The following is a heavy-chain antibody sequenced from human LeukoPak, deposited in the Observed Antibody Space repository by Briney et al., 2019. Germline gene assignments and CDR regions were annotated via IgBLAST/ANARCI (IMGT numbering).Heavy chain of an antibody. Sequence: GASVKVSCKASGYSFTSHYTHWVRQAPGQGLDWMGLINPSGSSTLYAQKFQGRVTMTRDMSTTTDYMELSSLRYEDTAVYYCARDRRFGELMGYWGQGTLVTVSS. CDR3: ARDRRFGELMGY. CDR1: GYSFTSHY. V-gene: IGHV1-46*01. D-gene: IGHD3-10*01. CDR2: INPSGSST. J-gene: IGHJ4*02.